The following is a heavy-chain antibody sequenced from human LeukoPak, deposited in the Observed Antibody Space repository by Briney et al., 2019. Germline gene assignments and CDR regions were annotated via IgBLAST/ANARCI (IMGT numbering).Heavy chain of an antibody. V-gene: IGHV1-69*06. J-gene: IGHJ3*02. D-gene: IGHD3-22*01. CDR2: IIPIFGPA. CDR1: GGTFSSYA. Sequence: ASVKVSCKASGGTFSSYAISWVRQAPGQGLEWMGGIIPIFGPANYAQNFQGRVTVTADKSTSTAYMELSSLRSEDTAVYYCARGRNYYDSSRYYYEGDAFDIWGQGTMVTVSS. CDR3: ARGRNYYDSSRYYYEGDAFDI.